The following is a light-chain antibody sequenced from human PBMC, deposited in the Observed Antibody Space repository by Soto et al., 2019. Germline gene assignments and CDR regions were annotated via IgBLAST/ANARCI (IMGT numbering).Light chain of an antibody. Sequence: DIQMTQSPSTLSASVGDRVTITCRASQSISSWLAWYQQKPGKAPKLLIYDASSLESGVPSRFSGSGSGKEFTLTISSLQPDDFATYYCQQYNSYPPLTFGGGTKVDIK. V-gene: IGKV1-5*01. J-gene: IGKJ4*01. CDR3: QQYNSYPPLT. CDR2: DAS. CDR1: QSISSW.